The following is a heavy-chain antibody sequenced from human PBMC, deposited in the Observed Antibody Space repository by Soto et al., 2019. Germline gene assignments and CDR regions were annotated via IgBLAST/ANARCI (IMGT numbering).Heavy chain of an antibody. CDR3: ARGTPGYNFPDY. Sequence: PGGSLRLACAASGFAFSNYEMNWVRQAPGKGLEWVSYISLSGSTIYYADSVKGRFTISRDDAKNSLFLQMNSLRAEDTAVYYCARGTPGYNFPDYWGQGTLVTVSS. D-gene: IGHD5-12*01. J-gene: IGHJ4*02. CDR2: ISLSGSTI. CDR1: GFAFSNYE. V-gene: IGHV3-48*03.